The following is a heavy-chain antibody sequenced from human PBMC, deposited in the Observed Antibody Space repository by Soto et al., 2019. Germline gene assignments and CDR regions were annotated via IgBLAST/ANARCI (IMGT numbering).Heavy chain of an antibody. D-gene: IGHD6-19*01. J-gene: IGHJ4*02. CDR2: ISGSGGST. Sequence: GGSLRLSCAASGFTFSSYAMSWVRQAPGKGLEWVSAISGSGGSTYYADSVKGGFTISRDNSKNTLYLQMNSVRAEDTAVYYCAKDAYSSGWYASYFDYWGQGTLVTVSS. CDR3: AKDAYSSGWYASYFDY. V-gene: IGHV3-23*01. CDR1: GFTFSSYA.